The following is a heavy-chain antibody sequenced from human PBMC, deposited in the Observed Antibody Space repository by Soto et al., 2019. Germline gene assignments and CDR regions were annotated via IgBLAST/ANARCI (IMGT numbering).Heavy chain of an antibody. Sequence: SETLSLTCAVYGGSFSGYYWSWIRQPPGKGLEWIGEINHSGSTNYNPSLKSRVTISVDTSKNQFSLKLSSVTAADTAVYYCARQNQYYDFWSGYHSYYYYGMDVWGQGTTVTVSS. CDR1: GGSFSGYY. D-gene: IGHD3-3*01. J-gene: IGHJ6*02. CDR2: INHSGST. V-gene: IGHV4-34*01. CDR3: ARQNQYYDFWSGYHSYYYYGMDV.